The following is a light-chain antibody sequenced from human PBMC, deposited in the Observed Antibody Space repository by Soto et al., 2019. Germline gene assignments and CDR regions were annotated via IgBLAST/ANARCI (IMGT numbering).Light chain of an antibody. Sequence: SALTQPASVSGSPGQSITISCTGTSRDIGAYNYVSWYQQHPGKAPKLIIYDVTSRPSGVSNRFSGSKSGNTASLTISGLQADDEADYYCSSYTASSVIFGGGTKLTVL. CDR1: SRDIGAYNY. V-gene: IGLV2-14*03. CDR3: SSYTASSVI. J-gene: IGLJ2*01. CDR2: DVT.